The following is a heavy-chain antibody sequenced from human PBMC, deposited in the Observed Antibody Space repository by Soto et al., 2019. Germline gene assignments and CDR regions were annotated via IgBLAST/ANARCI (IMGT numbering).Heavy chain of an antibody. Sequence: EVQLLESGGGLVQPGGSLRLSCAAAGCTFGSYAMNWLRQAPGRGLECVSFISGSGRTTYYADSVKGRFTVSRDNSKNTLYLQMNSLRAEDTALYYCAKFRGPSYSYYSMDVWGKGTTVTVSS. J-gene: IGHJ6*03. CDR3: AKFRGPSYSYYSMDV. V-gene: IGHV3-23*01. D-gene: IGHD3-16*01. CDR2: ISGSGRTT. CDR1: GCTFGSYA.